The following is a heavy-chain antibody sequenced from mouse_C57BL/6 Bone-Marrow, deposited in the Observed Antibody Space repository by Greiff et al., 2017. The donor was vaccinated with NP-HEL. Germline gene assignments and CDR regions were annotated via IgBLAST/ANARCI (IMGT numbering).Heavy chain of an antibody. CDR3: ARHEGKGTWRPAWFAY. V-gene: IGHV1-62-2*01. CDR1: GYTFTEYT. J-gene: IGHJ3*01. Sequence: QVQLKESGAELVKPGASVKLSCKASGYTFTEYTIHWVKQRSGQGLEWIGWFYPGSGSIKYNEKFKDKATLTADKSSSTVYMELSRLTSEDSAVYFCARHEGKGTWRPAWFAYWGQGTLVTVSA. CDR2: FYPGSGSI.